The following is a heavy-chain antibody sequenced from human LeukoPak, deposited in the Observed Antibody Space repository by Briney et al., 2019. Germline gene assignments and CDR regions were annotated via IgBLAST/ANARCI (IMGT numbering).Heavy chain of an antibody. Sequence: GASVKVSCKASGGTFSSYAISWVRQAPGQGLEWMGGIIPIFGTANYAQKFQGRVTITADESTSTAYMELSSLRSEDTAVYYCARDNGGYGDYGFWWFDPWGQGTLVTVSS. CDR1: GGTFSSYA. D-gene: IGHD4-17*01. CDR2: IIPIFGTA. CDR3: ARDNGGYGDYGFWWFDP. V-gene: IGHV1-69*13. J-gene: IGHJ5*02.